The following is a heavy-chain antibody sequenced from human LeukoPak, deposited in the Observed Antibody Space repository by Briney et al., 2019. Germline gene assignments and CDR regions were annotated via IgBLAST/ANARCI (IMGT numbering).Heavy chain of an antibody. Sequence: SETLSLTCTVSGGSISSYYWSWIRQPAGKGLEWIGRIYTSGSTNYNPSLKSRVTISVDKSKNQFSLKLSSVTSADTAVYYCARGDYYYMDVWGKGTTVTVSS. J-gene: IGHJ6*03. CDR3: ARGDYYYMDV. D-gene: IGHD3-10*01. CDR2: IYTSGST. V-gene: IGHV4-4*07. CDR1: GGSISSYY.